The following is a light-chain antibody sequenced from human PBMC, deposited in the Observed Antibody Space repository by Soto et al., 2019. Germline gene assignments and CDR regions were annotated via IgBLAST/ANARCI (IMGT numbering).Light chain of an antibody. Sequence: QSALTQPPSVSGAPGQRITISCTGSSSNIGAGFDVAWYQQLPGAAPKLLIYGNSNRPSGVPDRFSGSKSGTSASLAITGLQAEDEADHYCQSYDSSLTGSGVFGTGTKVTVL. CDR1: SSNIGAGFD. V-gene: IGLV1-40*01. J-gene: IGLJ1*01. CDR2: GNS. CDR3: QSYDSSLTGSGV.